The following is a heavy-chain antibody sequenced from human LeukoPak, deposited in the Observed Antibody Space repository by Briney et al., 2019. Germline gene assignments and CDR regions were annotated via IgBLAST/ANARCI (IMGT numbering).Heavy chain of an antibody. D-gene: IGHD6-13*01. V-gene: IGHV4-34*01. CDR1: GFIFSQYS. CDR2: INHSGST. J-gene: IGHJ6*02. CDR3: ARVNTQQLITYYYYYGMDV. Sequence: GSLRLSCAASGFIFSQYSMNWVRQPPGKGLEWIGEINHSGSTNYNPSLKSRVTISVDTSKNQFSLKLSSVTAADTAVYYCARVNTQQLITYYYYYGMDVWGQGTTVTVSS.